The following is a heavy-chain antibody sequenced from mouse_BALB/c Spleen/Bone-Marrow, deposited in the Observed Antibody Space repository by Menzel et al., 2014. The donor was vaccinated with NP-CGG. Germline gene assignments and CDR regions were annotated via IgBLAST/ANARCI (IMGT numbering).Heavy chain of an antibody. J-gene: IGHJ4*01. CDR1: GFNIKDTY. CDR3: ARNGYYVYYYAMDY. CDR2: IDPAYGNT. D-gene: IGHD2-3*01. V-gene: IGHV14-3*02. Sequence: EVHLVESGAELVKPGASVKLSCTASGFNIKDTYMHWVKQRPEQGLEWIGRIDPAYGNTKYDPKFQGKATITADTSSNTAYLQLSSPTSEDTAVYYCARNGYYVYYYAMDYWGQGTSVTVSS.